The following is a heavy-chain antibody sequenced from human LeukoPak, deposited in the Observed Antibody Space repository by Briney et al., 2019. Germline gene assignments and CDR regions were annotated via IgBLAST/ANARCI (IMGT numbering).Heavy chain of an antibody. CDR2: INPTGGST. J-gene: IGHJ4*02. D-gene: IGHD3-22*01. Sequence: ASVKVSCKASGYTFTRYYVHWVRQAPGQGLEWMGIINPTGGSTSYAQKFQGRVTMTRDMSTSTVYMQLRSLRSDDTAVYYCARERPDYYVSDFDYWGQGTLVTVSS. CDR1: GYTFTRYY. CDR3: ARERPDYYVSDFDY. V-gene: IGHV1-46*01.